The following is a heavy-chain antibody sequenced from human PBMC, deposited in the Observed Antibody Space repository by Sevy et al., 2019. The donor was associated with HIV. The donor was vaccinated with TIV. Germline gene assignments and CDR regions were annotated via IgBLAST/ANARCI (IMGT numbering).Heavy chain of an antibody. CDR3: ARHGAWRFYFDF. Sequence: SETLSLTCTVSGGSMSSSDYFWGWVRQPPGKGLEWIGSIYYNGATYHSPSLKSRVTVAVDTSKNPYFLTLTSVTAADTAIYYGARHGAWRFYFDFWGQGALVTVSS. J-gene: IGHJ4*02. D-gene: IGHD3-16*01. V-gene: IGHV4-39*01. CDR2: IYYNGAT. CDR1: GGSMSSSDYF.